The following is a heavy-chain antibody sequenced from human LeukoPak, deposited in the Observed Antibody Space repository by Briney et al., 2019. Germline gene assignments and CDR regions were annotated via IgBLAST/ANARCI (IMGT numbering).Heavy chain of an antibody. V-gene: IGHV3-74*01. CDR2: INSDGSNI. CDR1: AFTFSSNW. CDR3: ARDLIT. D-gene: IGHD3-22*01. J-gene: IGHJ4*02. Sequence: GGSLRLSCAACAFTFSSNWTHWVRQAPGKGLVWVSRINSDGSNIIYADSVRGRFTVSRDNAKNSLYLQMNSLRDEDTAAYYCARDLITWGQGTLVTVSS.